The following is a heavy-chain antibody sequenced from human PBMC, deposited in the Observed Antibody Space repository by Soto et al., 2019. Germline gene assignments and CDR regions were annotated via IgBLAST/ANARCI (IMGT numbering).Heavy chain of an antibody. D-gene: IGHD3-3*01. J-gene: IGHJ6*02. V-gene: IGHV3-30*18. CDR3: AKDLEPSDFWSGYYFQEPTIRRQQPTYGMDV. CDR1: GFTFSSYG. CDR2: ISYGGSNK. Sequence: PGGSLRLSCAASGFTFSSYGMHWVSQPPGKGLEWVAVISYGGSNKYNADSVNGRFSISRDNSKNTLYLQMNSLRAEDTAVYYCAKDLEPSDFWSGYYFQEPTIRRQQPTYGMDVWGQGTTVTVSS.